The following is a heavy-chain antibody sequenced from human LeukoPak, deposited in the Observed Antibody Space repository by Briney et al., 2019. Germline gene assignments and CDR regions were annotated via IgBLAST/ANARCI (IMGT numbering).Heavy chain of an antibody. V-gene: IGHV3-7*03. Sequence: PGGSLRLSCAASGVTFSRYWMSWVRQAPGKGPEWVANIKADGSEKYYVDSVKGRFTISRDNAKNSLYLQMNSLRAEDTAVYYCASRPPTSRTYYGVFDYWGQGALVTVSS. D-gene: IGHD3-10*01. CDR2: IKADGSEK. CDR3: ASRPPTSRTYYGVFDY. CDR1: GVTFSRYW. J-gene: IGHJ4*02.